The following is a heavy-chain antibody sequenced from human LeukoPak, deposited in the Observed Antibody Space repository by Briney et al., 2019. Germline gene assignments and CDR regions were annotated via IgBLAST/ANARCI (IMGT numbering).Heavy chain of an antibody. Sequence: GASVKVSCKASGYTFTGYYMHWVRQAPGQGLEWMGWINPNSGGTNYAQKFQGRVTMTRDTSIRTAYMGLSRLRSDGTAVYYCAREAAGYDSSGYAFDIWGQGTMVTVSS. CDR2: INPNSGGT. J-gene: IGHJ3*02. CDR1: GYTFTGYY. V-gene: IGHV1-2*02. D-gene: IGHD3-22*01. CDR3: AREAAGYDSSGYAFDI.